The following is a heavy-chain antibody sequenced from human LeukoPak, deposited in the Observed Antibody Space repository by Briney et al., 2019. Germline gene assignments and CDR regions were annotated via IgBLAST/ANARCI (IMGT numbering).Heavy chain of an antibody. CDR2: ISAYNGNT. V-gene: IGHV1-18*01. CDR1: GYTFTSYG. J-gene: IGHJ4*02. Sequence: ASVKVSRKASGYTFTSYGIIWVRQAPGQGLGWMGWISAYNGNTNYAQKLQGRVTMTTDTSTSTAYMELRSLRSDDTAVYYCARRTRGYPDYWGQGTLVTVSS. D-gene: IGHD5-12*01. CDR3: ARRTRGYPDY.